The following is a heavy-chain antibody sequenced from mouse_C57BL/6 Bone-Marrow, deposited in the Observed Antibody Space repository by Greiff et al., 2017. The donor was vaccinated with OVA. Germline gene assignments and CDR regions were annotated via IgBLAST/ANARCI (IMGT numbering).Heavy chain of an antibody. CDR2: INSDGGST. J-gene: IGHJ1*03. CDR1: EYEFPSHD. CDR3: ASYYDYGGWYFDV. Sequence: EVQGVESGGGLVQPGESLKLSCESNEYEFPSHDMSWVRKTPEKRLELVAAINSDGGSTYYPDTMERRFIISRDNTKKTLYLQMSSLRSEDTALYYCASYYDYGGWYFDVWGTGTTVTVSS. D-gene: IGHD2-4*01. V-gene: IGHV5-2*01.